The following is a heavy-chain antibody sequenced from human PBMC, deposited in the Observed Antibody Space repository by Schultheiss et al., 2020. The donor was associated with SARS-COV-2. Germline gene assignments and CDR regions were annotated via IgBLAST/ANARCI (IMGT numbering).Heavy chain of an antibody. V-gene: IGHV4-4*07. CDR1: GGSISSYY. D-gene: IGHD6-19*01. CDR3: ARVPYGYSSGWDWGTRDYYYYGMDV. CDR2: IYTSGST. J-gene: IGHJ6*02. Sequence: SETLSLTCTVSGGSISSYYWSWIRQPAGKGLEWIGRIYTSGSTNYNPSLKSRVTMSVDTSKNQFSLKLSSVTAADTAVYYCARVPYGYSSGWDWGTRDYYYYGMDVWGQGTTVTVSS.